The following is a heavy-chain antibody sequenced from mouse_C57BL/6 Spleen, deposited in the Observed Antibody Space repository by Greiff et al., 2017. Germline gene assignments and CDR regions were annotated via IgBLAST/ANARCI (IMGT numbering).Heavy chain of an antibody. Sequence: QVQLQQSGPELVKPGASVKISCKASGYAFSSSWMNWVKQRPGKGLEWIGRIYPGDGDTNYNGKFKGKATLTADKSSSTAYMQLSSLTSEDSAVSFCARWDYGGDYWGQGTSVTVSS. D-gene: IGHD1-1*02. CDR3: ARWDYGGDY. J-gene: IGHJ4*01. CDR2: IYPGDGDT. V-gene: IGHV1-82*01. CDR1: GYAFSSSW.